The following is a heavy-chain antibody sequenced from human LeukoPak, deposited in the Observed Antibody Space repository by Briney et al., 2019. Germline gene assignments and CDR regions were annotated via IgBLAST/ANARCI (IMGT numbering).Heavy chain of an antibody. J-gene: IGHJ3*02. CDR1: GFTFSSYY. V-gene: IGHV3-21*01. Sequence: GGSLRLSCAASGFTFSSYYMNWVRQAPGKGLEWVSSIHSRDSYINYADSVRGRFTISRDNAKSSLYLQMNSLRAEDTAVYYCARGVLGYGRNDAFDIWGQGTMVTVSS. D-gene: IGHD4-23*01. CDR3: ARGVLGYGRNDAFDI. CDR2: IHSRDSYI.